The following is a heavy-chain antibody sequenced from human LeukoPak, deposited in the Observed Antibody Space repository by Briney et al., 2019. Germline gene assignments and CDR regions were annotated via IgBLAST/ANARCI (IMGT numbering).Heavy chain of an antibody. V-gene: IGHV3-23*01. CDR2: FSGSGGST. J-gene: IGHJ4*02. D-gene: IGHD6-6*01. Sequence: GRSLRLSCAASGFTFSSYAMSWVRQAPGKGLEWVSAFSGSGGSTYYADSVKGRFTISRDNSKNTLYLQMNSLRAEDTAVYYCAKDLFSSYGPTFFDYWGQGTLVTVSS. CDR1: GFTFSSYA. CDR3: AKDLFSSYGPTFFDY.